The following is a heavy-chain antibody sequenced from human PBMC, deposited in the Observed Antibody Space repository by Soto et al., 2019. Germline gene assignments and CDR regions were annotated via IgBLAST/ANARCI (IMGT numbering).Heavy chain of an antibody. D-gene: IGHD3-9*01. CDR1: GYTFSDYY. Sequence: QVQLVESGGDLVKRGGSLRLSCAASGYTFSDYYMSWIRQAPGKGLEWISYIDTSSTKIYYADSVKGRFTISRDNAKNSLYLEINSRRDEDTAVYYCGIHYDMGGGSLSRVDYWGQGTLVTVSS. J-gene: IGHJ4*02. CDR2: IDTSSTKI. CDR3: GIHYDMGGGSLSRVDY. V-gene: IGHV3-11*01.